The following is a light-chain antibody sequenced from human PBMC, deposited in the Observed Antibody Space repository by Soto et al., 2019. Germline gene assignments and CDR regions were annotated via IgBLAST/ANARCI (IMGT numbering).Light chain of an antibody. CDR2: SNN. V-gene: IGLV1-44*01. J-gene: IGLJ1*01. CDR1: SSNIRSNT. Sequence: QSVLTQPPSASGTPGQRVTISCSGSSSNIRSNTVNWYQQLPGTAPKLLIYSNNQRPSGVPDRFSGSKSGTSASLAISGLQSEDEDDYYCAAWDDSLNGYVFGPGTKLTVL. CDR3: AAWDDSLNGYV.